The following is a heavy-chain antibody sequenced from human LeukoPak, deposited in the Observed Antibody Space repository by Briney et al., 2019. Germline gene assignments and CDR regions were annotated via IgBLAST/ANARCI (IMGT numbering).Heavy chain of an antibody. Sequence: SETLSLTCTVSGGSISSYYWSWIRQPPGKGLEWIGYIYYSGSTNYNPSLKSRITISVDTSKNQFSLKLSSVTAADTAVYYCARASGSHYRAFDIWGQETMVTVSS. CDR1: GGSISSYY. CDR2: IYYSGST. V-gene: IGHV4-59*01. J-gene: IGHJ3*02. CDR3: ARASGSHYRAFDI. D-gene: IGHD1-26*01.